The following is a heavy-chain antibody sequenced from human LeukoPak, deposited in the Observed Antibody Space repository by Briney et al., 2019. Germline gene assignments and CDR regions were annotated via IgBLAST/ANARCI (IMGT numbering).Heavy chain of an antibody. CDR3: ARLLAGCPGGRCRAHFDY. CDR2: IYYSGST. D-gene: IGHD2-15*01. Sequence: SETLSLTRSVSGDSISSNYWSWMRQPPGKGLEWIGYIYYSGSTNYNPPLKSRVTMSVDTSKNQFSLNLSSVTAADTAVYYCARLLAGCPGGRCRAHFDYWGQGTLVTVSS. V-gene: IGHV4-59*01. CDR1: GDSISSNY. J-gene: IGHJ4*02.